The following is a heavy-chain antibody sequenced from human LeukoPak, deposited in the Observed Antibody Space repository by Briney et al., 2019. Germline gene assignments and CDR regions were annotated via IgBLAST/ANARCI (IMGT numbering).Heavy chain of an antibody. CDR1: GGSISSGDYY. CDR3: ASGFRGVIIRLDY. CDR2: IYYSGST. J-gene: IGHJ4*02. Sequence: SETLSLTCTVSGGSISSGDYYWSWIRQPPGKGLEWIGYIYYSGSTYYNPSLKRRVTISVDTSKNQFSLKLSSVTAADTAVYYCASGFRGVIIRLDYWGQGTLVTVSS. V-gene: IGHV4-30-4*01. D-gene: IGHD3-10*01.